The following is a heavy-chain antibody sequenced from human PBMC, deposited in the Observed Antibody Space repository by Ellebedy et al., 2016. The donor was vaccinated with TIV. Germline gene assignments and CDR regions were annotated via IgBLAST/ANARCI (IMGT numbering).Heavy chain of an antibody. Sequence: MPSETLSLTCAVYGGSFSGYYWSWIRQPPGKGLEWIGEINHGGNSNYKPSLKSRITVSVDTSKNQLSLKMRSVTAADTGVYYCARGRVRTRSGYENYYYFYYGMDVWGQGTTVTVSS. D-gene: IGHD3-22*01. J-gene: IGHJ6*02. CDR3: ARGRVRTRSGYENYYYFYYGMDV. V-gene: IGHV4-34*01. CDR1: GGSFSGYY. CDR2: INHGGNS.